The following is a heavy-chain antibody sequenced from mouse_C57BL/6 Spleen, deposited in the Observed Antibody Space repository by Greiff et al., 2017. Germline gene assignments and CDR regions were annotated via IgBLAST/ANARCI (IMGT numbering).Heavy chain of an antibody. D-gene: IGHD2-3*01. V-gene: IGHV5-6*01. Sequence: EVQLQESGGDLVKPGGSLKLSCAASGFTFSSYGMSWVRQTPDKRLEWVATISSGGSYTYYPDSVKGRFTISRDNAKNTLYLQMSSLKSEDTAMYYCARHEDGYYVDYWGQGTTLTVSS. J-gene: IGHJ2*01. CDR1: GFTFSSYG. CDR3: ARHEDGYYVDY. CDR2: ISSGGSYT.